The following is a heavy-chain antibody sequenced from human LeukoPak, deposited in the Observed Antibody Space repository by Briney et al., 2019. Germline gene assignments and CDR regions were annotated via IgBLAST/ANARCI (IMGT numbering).Heavy chain of an antibody. V-gene: IGHV3-7*02. Sequence: GGSLRLSCAASGFTFSDYWMTWVRQAAGKGLEWVANIKKDGSDKYYVDSVKGRFTISRDNAKNSLYLQMNSLRAEDTAVYYCARGSDGMDVWGQGTTVTVSS. J-gene: IGHJ6*02. CDR3: ARGSDGMDV. CDR2: IKKDGSDK. CDR1: GFTFSDYW.